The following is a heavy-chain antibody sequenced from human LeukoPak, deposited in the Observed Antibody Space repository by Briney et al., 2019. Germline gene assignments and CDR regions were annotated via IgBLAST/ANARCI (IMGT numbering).Heavy chain of an antibody. CDR2: ISSSSSYI. CDR3: ARAAGSSGLWRLRWEY. D-gene: IGHD6-19*01. CDR1: GFNFSSYS. V-gene: IGHV3-21*01. J-gene: IGHJ4*02. Sequence: RPGGSLRLSCAASGFNFSSYSMNWVRQAPGKGLEWVSSISSSSSYIYYADSVKGRFTISRDNAKNSLYLQMNSLRAEDTAVYYCARAAGSSGLWRLRWEYWGQGTLVTVSS.